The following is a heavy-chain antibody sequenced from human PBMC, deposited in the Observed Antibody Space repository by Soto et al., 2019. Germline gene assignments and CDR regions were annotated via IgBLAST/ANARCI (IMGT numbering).Heavy chain of an antibody. Sequence: ASVKVSCKASGYTFTSYAMHWVRQAPGQRLEWMGWIDPSGGSTSYAQKFQGRVTMTRDTSTSTVYMELSSLRSEDTAVYYCASLYSSGWYGSDAFDIWGQGTMVTVSS. CDR1: GYTFTSYA. D-gene: IGHD6-19*01. V-gene: IGHV1-46*01. J-gene: IGHJ3*02. CDR2: IDPSGGST. CDR3: ASLYSSGWYGSDAFDI.